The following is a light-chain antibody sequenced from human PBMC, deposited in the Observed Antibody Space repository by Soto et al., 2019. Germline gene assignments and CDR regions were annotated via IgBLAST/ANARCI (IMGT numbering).Light chain of an antibody. J-gene: IGKJ1*01. CDR1: QSISSY. CDR3: QQSYSTPST. Sequence: DMQMTQSPSSLSASVGDRVTITCRASQSISSYLNWYQQKPGKAPKLLIYAASSLQSGVPSRFSGSGSGTDLTLTISSLQPEDFATYYCQQSYSTPSTFGQGTRVEIK. V-gene: IGKV1-39*01. CDR2: AAS.